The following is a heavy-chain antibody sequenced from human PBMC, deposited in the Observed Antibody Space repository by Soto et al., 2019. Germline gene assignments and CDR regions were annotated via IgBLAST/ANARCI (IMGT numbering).Heavy chain of an antibody. J-gene: IGHJ6*02. V-gene: IGHV4-30-2*01. CDR2: IYHSGST. CDR3: ARVVRFLEAMDV. D-gene: IGHD3-3*01. CDR1: GGSISSGGYS. Sequence: QLQLQESGSGLVKPSQTLSLTCAVSGGSISSGGYSWSWIRQPPGKGLEWIGYIYHSGSTYYNPSLKSRVTISVDRSKNQFSLKLSSVTAADTAVFYGARVVRFLEAMDVWGQGTTVTVSS.